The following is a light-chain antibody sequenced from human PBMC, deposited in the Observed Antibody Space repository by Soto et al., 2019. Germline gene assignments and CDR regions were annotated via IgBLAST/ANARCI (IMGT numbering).Light chain of an antibody. CDR2: KAS. CDR3: QQYNSYSVT. J-gene: IGKJ1*01. CDR1: QSISSW. V-gene: IGKV1-5*03. Sequence: DIQMTQSPSTLSASVGDRVTITCRASQSISSWLAWYQQKPGKAPKLLIYKASSLESVVPARFSGSGSGTEFTLTIISLQPDDFATYYFQQYNSYSVTFGQGTKVEIK.